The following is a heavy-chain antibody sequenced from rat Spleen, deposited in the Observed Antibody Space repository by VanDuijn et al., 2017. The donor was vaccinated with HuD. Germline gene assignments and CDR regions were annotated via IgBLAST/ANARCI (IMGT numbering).Heavy chain of an antibody. V-gene: IGHV5-29*01. D-gene: IGHD1-12*01. CDR2: ISYEGTNT. J-gene: IGHJ2*01. Sequence: EVQLVESGGGLVQPGRSLKLSCAASGFTFSNFDMAWVRQAPTKGLEWVATISYEGTNTYYPDSVRGRFTISRDNAESTLYLQMDTVRSEDTATYYCAKDMIDWGQGVMVTVSS. CDR1: GFTFSNFD. CDR3: AKDMID.